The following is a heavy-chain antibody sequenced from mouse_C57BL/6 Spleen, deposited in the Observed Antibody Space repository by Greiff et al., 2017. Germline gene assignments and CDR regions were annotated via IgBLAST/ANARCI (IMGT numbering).Heavy chain of an antibody. Sequence: QVQLQQSGPELVKPGASVKISCKASGYAFSSSWMNWVKQRPGKGLEWIGRIYPGAGDTNYNGKFKGKATLTADKSSSTAYMQLSSLTSEDSAVYVCARPYYDSGARDYWGQGTSVTVSS. CDR1: GYAFSSSW. D-gene: IGHD2-4*01. V-gene: IGHV1-82*01. CDR2: IYPGAGDT. J-gene: IGHJ4*01. CDR3: ARPYYDSGARDY.